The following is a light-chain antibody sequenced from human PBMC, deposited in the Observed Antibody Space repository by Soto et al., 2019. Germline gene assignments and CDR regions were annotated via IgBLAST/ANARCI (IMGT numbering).Light chain of an antibody. CDR2: AAS. Sequence: DIQVAQSPSSLSSSVRDRVTITCLASQSMTSYLNWYQQKPGKAPKLLIYAASTLQSGVPSRFSGSGSGTDFILTISSLQPEDFATYYCQQTYSSPPTFGQGTKVDIK. J-gene: IGKJ1*01. CDR1: QSMTSY. CDR3: QQTYSSPPT. V-gene: IGKV1-39*01.